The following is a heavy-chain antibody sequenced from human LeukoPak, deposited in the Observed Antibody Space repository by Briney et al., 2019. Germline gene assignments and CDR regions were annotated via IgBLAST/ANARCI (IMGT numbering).Heavy chain of an antibody. J-gene: IGHJ6*02. CDR2: ISSSGSTI. CDR1: GFTFSSYE. D-gene: IGHD6-13*01. CDR3: ARADSSSWAYYYYGMDV. Sequence: RGSLRLSCAAAGFTFSSYEMNLVRQAPGKVLELVSYISSSGSTIYYAHSVKGRFTISRDNAKNSLYLQMNSLRAEDTAVYYCARADSSSWAYYYYGMDVWGQGTTVTVSS. V-gene: IGHV3-48*03.